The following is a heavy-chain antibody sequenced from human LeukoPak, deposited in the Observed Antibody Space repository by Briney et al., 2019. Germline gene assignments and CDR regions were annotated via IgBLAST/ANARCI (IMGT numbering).Heavy chain of an antibody. V-gene: IGHV3-66*01. J-gene: IGHJ4*02. CDR2: IYSGGSA. CDR3: ARAHSAHFDY. CDR1: GFTVSSNY. Sequence: GGSLRLSCAASGFTVSSNYMSWVRQAPGKGLEWVSVIYSGGSAYYADSVKGRFTISRDNSKNTLYLQMNSLRAEDTAVYYCARAHSAHFDYWGQGTLVAVSS. D-gene: IGHD6-13*01.